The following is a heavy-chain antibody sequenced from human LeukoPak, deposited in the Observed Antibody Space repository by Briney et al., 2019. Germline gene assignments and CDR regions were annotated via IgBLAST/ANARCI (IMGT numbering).Heavy chain of an antibody. Sequence: ASVKVSCKASGGTSSSYAISWVRQAPGQGLEWMGGIIPIFGTANYAQKFQGRVTITADESTSTAYMELSSLRSEDTAVYYCASGYCSSTSCYTGYYYYYGMDVWGQGTTVTVSS. CDR2: IIPIFGTA. J-gene: IGHJ6*02. CDR1: GGTSSSYA. D-gene: IGHD2-2*02. CDR3: ASGYCSSTSCYTGYYYYYGMDV. V-gene: IGHV1-69*13.